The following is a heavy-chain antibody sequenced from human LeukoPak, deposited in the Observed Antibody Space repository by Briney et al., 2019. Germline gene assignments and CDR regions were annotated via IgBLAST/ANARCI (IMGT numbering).Heavy chain of an antibody. J-gene: IGHJ6*03. V-gene: IGHV3-23*01. Sequence: GGSLRLSCAASGFTFSSYSMNWVRQAPGKGLEWVSGISESGDNTYHADSVKGRFTVSRDNSKNTLYLQVNGLRAEDTAIYYCAKGSGSLASYYYYMDVWGKGTTVTVSS. CDR3: AKGSGSLASYYYYMDV. CDR2: ISESGDNT. CDR1: GFTFSSYS. D-gene: IGHD1-26*01.